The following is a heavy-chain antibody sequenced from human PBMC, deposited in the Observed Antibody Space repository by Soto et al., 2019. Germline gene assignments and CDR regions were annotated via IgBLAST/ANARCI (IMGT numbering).Heavy chain of an antibody. V-gene: IGHV3-23*01. CDR3: VKDTQWLETYFDS. Sequence: GGSWRLPGADSACTVDAFHISRRLQSPGKGLQWVSSINVSGALKYYIESVKGRFTISRDNSEHTLYLQMNNLEADDTAIYYCVKDTQWLETYFDSWGPGNLVNVPS. CDR1: ACTVDAFH. CDR2: INVSGALK. D-gene: IGHD6-19*01. J-gene: IGHJ4*02.